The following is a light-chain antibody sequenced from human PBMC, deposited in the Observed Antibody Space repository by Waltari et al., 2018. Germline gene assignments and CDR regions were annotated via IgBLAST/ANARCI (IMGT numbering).Light chain of an antibody. Sequence: EIVLTQSPGTPSLSPGERATVSCRASQSVSSSYLAWYQQKPGQAPRLLIYGASSRATGIPDRFSGSGSGTDFTLTISRLEPEDFAVYYCQQYGSSPRTFGQGTKVEIK. V-gene: IGKV3-20*01. CDR3: QQYGSSPRT. CDR2: GAS. J-gene: IGKJ1*01. CDR1: QSVSSSY.